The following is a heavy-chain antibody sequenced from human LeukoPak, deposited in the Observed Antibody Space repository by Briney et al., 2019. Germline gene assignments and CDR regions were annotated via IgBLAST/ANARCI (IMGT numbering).Heavy chain of an antibody. Sequence: GGSLRLSCAASGFTFSSYAMSWVRQAPGKGLEWVPAISGSGGSTYYADSVKGRFTISRDNSKNTLYLQMNSLRAEDTAVYYCAKGAGYSSGWYVGYWGQGTLVTVSS. V-gene: IGHV3-23*01. D-gene: IGHD6-19*01. J-gene: IGHJ4*02. CDR1: GFTFSSYA. CDR2: ISGSGGST. CDR3: AKGAGYSSGWYVGY.